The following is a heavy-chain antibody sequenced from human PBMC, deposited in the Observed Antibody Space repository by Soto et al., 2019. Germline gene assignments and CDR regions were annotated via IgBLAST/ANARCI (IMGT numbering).Heavy chain of an antibody. J-gene: IGHJ4*02. V-gene: IGHV3-53*04. CDR3: ASHDYGDYGDFDY. CDR2: IYSGGDT. D-gene: IGHD4-17*01. Sequence: EVQLVESGGGLVQPGGSLRLSCAASGFIVSNNYMSWVRQAPGRGLEWVSVIYSGGDTYYADSVKGRFTIPRHNSKNTVYLQMNSLRDEDTALYYCASHDYGDYGDFDYWGQGTPVTVSS. CDR1: GFIVSNNY.